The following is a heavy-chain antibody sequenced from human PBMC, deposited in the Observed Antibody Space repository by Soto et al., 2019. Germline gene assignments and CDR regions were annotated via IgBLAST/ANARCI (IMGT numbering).Heavy chain of an antibody. CDR1: GGSISSGGYY. V-gene: IGHV4-31*03. Sequence: QVQLQESGPGLVKPSQTLSLTCTVSGGSISSGGYYWSWIRQHPGKGREWIGYIYYSGSTYYNPSLKSRVTIPVDTSKNQFSLKLSSVTAADTAVYYRARGIVVVPAATNWFDPWGQGTLVTVSS. CDR2: IYYSGST. CDR3: ARGIVVVPAATNWFDP. D-gene: IGHD2-2*01. J-gene: IGHJ5*02.